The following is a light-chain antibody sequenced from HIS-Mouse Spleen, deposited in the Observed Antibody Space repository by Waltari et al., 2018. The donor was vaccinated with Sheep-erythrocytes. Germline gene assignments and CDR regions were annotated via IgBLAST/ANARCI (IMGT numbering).Light chain of an antibody. J-gene: IGKJ2*01. V-gene: IGKV3-11*01. CDR3: QQRSNWYT. CDR1: QSVSSS. CDR2: DAS. Sequence: EIVLTQSPATLSLSPGERATLSCRASQSVSSSLAWYQQKPGQAPRLRIYDASNRATGIPARFSGSGSGTDFTLTISSLEPEDFAVYYCQQRSNWYTFGQGTKLEIK.